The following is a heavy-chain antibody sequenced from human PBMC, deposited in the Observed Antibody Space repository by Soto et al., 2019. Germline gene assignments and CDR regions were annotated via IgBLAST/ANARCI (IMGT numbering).Heavy chain of an antibody. CDR2: INPNSGGT. CDR1: GYTFTGYY. D-gene: IGHD3-22*01. CDR3: ARESSYYYDSSGYDY. J-gene: IGHJ4*02. Sequence: GASVKVSCKASGYTFTGYYMHWVRRAPGQGLEWMGWINPNSGGTNYAQKFQGRVTMTRDTSISSAYMELSRLRSDDTAVYYCARESSYYYDSSGYDYWGQGTLVTVSS. V-gene: IGHV1-2*02.